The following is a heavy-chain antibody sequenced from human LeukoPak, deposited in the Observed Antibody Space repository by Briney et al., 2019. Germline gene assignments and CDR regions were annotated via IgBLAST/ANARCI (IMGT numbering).Heavy chain of an antibody. J-gene: IGHJ5*02. CDR1: GGSISSYY. Sequence: SETLSLTCTVSGGSISSYYWSWIRQPPGKGLEWIGYIYYSGSTNYNPSLKSRVTISVDTSKNQFPLKLSSVTAADTAVYYCARTYDILTGAPFDPWGQGTLVTVSS. V-gene: IGHV4-59*08. CDR2: IYYSGST. CDR3: ARTYDILTGAPFDP. D-gene: IGHD3-9*01.